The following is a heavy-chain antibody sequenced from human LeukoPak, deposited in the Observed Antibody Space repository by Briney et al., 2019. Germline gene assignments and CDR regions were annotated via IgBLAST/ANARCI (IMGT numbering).Heavy chain of an antibody. CDR2: INPNSGGT. Sequence: ASVKVSCKASGYTFTGYYMHWVRQAPGQGLEWMGWINPNSGGTNYAQKFQGRVTMTTDTYTTTAYMELRSLRSDDTAVYYCARDAADIVVVPALQHYYFDYWGQGTLVTVSS. V-gene: IGHV1-2*02. CDR1: GYTFTGYY. CDR3: ARDAADIVVVPALQHYYFDY. J-gene: IGHJ4*02. D-gene: IGHD2-2*01.